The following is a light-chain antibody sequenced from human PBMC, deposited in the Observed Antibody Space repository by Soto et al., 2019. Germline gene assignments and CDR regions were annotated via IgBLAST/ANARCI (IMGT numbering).Light chain of an antibody. J-gene: IGKJ1*01. CDR2: AAY. CDR3: KKSYSTHLT. V-gene: IGKV1-39*01. CDR1: QSISSY. Sequence: DIQMTHSPSSLSASVVDRVTITCLASQSISSYLNWYQQKPGKAPKLLIYAAYSLQSGVKSRFSGSGSGTDFTLTISSMQPEDFATYYCKKSYSTHLTLGQGTKGDIK.